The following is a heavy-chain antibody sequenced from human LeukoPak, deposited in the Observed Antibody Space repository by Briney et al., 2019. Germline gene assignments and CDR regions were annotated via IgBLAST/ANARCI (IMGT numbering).Heavy chain of an antibody. V-gene: IGHV3-23*01. J-gene: IGHJ6*02. D-gene: IGHD6-13*01. Sequence: PGGSLRLSCAASGFTFSSYAMNWVRQAPGRGLEWVSSVSDSGGKTYYAASVKGRFTISRDSSRNTLYLQMNSLRAEDTAVYYCARSSWYYFYYGMDVWGQGTTVTVSS. CDR2: VSDSGGKT. CDR3: ARSSWYYFYYGMDV. CDR1: GFTFSSYA.